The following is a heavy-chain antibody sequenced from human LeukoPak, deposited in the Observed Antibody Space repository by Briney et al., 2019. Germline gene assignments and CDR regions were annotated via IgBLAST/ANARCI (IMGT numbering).Heavy chain of an antibody. D-gene: IGHD3-10*01. CDR1: GGSFSGYY. J-gene: IGHJ4*02. CDR2: INHSGST. Sequence: PSETLSLTCAVYGGSFSGYYWSWIRQPPGKGLEWIGEINHSGSTNYNPSLKSRVTISVDTSKNQFSLKLSSVTAADTAVYYCARLTMVRGVIFGGQGTLVTVSS. V-gene: IGHV4-34*01. CDR3: ARLTMVRGVIF.